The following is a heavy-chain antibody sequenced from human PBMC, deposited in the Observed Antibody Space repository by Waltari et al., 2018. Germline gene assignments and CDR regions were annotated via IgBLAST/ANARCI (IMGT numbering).Heavy chain of an antibody. CDR2: IYHSGST. J-gene: IGHJ3*02. CDR3: ASTGSSSSWGNAFDI. Sequence: QVQLQESGPGLVKPSETLSLTCAVSGYSISSGYYWGWIRQPPGKGLEWIGSIYHSGSTSYNPSLKSRVTISVDTSKNQFSLKLSSVTAADTAVYYCASTGSSSSWGNAFDIWGQGTMVTVSS. V-gene: IGHV4-38-2*01. D-gene: IGHD6-6*01. CDR1: GYSISSGYY.